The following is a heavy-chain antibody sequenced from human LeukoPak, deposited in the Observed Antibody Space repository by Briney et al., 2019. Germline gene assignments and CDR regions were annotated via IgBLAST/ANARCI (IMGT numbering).Heavy chain of an antibody. CDR1: GFTFSSYA. Sequence: PGGSLRLSCAASGFTFSSYAMSWVRQAPGKGLEWVSAISGSGGSPYYADSVKGRFTISRDNSKNTLYLQMNSLRAEDTAVYYCAKAADVLLWFGEPGGYYFDYWGQGTLVTVSS. J-gene: IGHJ4*02. D-gene: IGHD3-10*01. V-gene: IGHV3-23*01. CDR3: AKAADVLLWFGEPGGYYFDY. CDR2: ISGSGGSP.